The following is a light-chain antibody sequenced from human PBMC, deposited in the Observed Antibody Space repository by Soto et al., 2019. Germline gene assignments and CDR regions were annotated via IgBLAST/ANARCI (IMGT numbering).Light chain of an antibody. CDR2: KDY. V-gene: IGLV1-44*01. CDR3: AAWDDIVNAFV. J-gene: IGLJ1*01. Sequence: QSVLTQPPSASGTPGQRVAISCSGSSSSIKSNAVSWYQHLPGTAPRLLIYKDYQRPSGVPDRFSASKSGTSASLAISGLQSEDEANYYCAAWDDIVNAFVFGTGTKVTVL. CDR1: SSSIKSNA.